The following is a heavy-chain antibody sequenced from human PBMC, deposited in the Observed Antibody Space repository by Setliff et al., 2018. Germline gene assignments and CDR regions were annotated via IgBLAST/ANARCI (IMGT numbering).Heavy chain of an antibody. D-gene: IGHD1-26*01. Sequence: KASETLSLTCTVSGDSISSGDYFWSWIRQPPGKGPEWIAYIYHSGSAYYNPSLKSRVTMSVDTSKNQFSLHLTSVTAADTAVYYCAREVGTSTSSDAFDVWGQGMMVTVSS. J-gene: IGHJ3*01. CDR2: IYHSGSA. CDR1: GDSISSGDYF. V-gene: IGHV4-30-4*08. CDR3: AREVGTSTSSDAFDV.